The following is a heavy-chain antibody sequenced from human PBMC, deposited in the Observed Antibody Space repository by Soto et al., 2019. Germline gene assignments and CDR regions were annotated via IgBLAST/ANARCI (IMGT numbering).Heavy chain of an antibody. V-gene: IGHV4-59*01. D-gene: IGHD5-12*01. J-gene: IGHJ4*02. CDR1: GGSISSYY. CDR3: ARGANSGYDSYYFDY. CDR2: IYYSGST. Sequence: TSETLSLTCTVSGGSISSYYWSWIRQPPGKGLEWIGYIYYSGSTNYNPSLKSRVTISVDTSKNQFSLKLSSVTAADTAVYYCARGANSGYDSYYFDYWGQGTLVTVSS.